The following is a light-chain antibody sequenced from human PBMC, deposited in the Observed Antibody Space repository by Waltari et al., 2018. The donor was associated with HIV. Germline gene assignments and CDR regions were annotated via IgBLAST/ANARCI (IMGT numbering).Light chain of an antibody. J-gene: IGKJ1*01. V-gene: IGKV3-15*01. Sequence: EVVMTQSPATLSVSPGERATLSCRASQNIANNLTWNQQKPGQPPRLLIYGAYTRATGIPARFSGSGSGTEFTLTISSLQSEDFAVYYCQQYNNWPWTFGQGTKVEIK. CDR1: QNIANN. CDR3: QQYNNWPWT. CDR2: GAY.